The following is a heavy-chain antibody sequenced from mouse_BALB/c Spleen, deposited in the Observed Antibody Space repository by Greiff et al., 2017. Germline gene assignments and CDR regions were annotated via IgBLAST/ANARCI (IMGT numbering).Heavy chain of an antibody. CDR1: GYTFTSYW. CDR2: IDPSDSYT. CDR3: ARKNYYGSSYYFDY. J-gene: IGHJ2*01. Sequence: VQLQQPGAELVKPGASVKLSCKASGYTFTSYWMHWVKQRPGQGLEWIGEIDPSDSYTNYNQKFKGKATLTVDKSSSTAYMQLSSLTSEDSAVYYCARKNYYGSSYYFDYWGQGTTLTVSS. D-gene: IGHD1-1*01. V-gene: IGHV1-69*02.